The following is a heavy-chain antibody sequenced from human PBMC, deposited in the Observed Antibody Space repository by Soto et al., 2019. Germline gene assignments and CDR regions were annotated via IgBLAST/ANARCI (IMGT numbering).Heavy chain of an antibody. J-gene: IGHJ6*02. CDR2: IDPRDSYS. CDR3: ARLSTGFCTKTTCQHYFGMHV. CDR1: GNPFGAFW. Sequence: SLEAFCHGCGNPFGAFWITWVRQMPGKGLEWMATIDPRDSYSNYRLSFQGHVTLSADKSIGSAYLHWSTLEASETAIYCCARLSTGFCTKTTCQHYFGMHVWGQGTTVPYP. D-gene: IGHD2-8*01. V-gene: IGHV5-10-1*01.